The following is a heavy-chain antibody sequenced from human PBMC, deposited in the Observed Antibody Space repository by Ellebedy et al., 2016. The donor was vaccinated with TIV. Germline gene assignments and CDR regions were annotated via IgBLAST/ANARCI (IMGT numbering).Heavy chain of an antibody. D-gene: IGHD3-16*01. Sequence: GESLKISCAASGFTFSQYWMHWVRQGPGKGLVWVSRISSDGSNTWYADSVKGRFTFSRDNGQNTLYLQMNSLRAEDKAVYYCIREGLGGSFDIWGLGTMVTVSS. CDR1: GFTFSQYW. CDR2: ISSDGSNT. J-gene: IGHJ3*02. CDR3: IREGLGGSFDI. V-gene: IGHV3-74*01.